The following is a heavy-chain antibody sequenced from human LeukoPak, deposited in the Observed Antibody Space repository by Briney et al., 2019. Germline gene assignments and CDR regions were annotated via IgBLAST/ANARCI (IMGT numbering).Heavy chain of an antibody. CDR1: GFTFSSYA. Sequence: PGGSLRFSCAASGFTFSSYARPWVRQAPGKGLEWVAVISYDGSNKYYADSVKGRFTISRDNSKNTLYLQMSSLRAEDTAVYYCARDYCDSSGPASMYVWGQGATV. CDR2: ISYDGSNK. CDR3: ARDYCDSSGPASMYV. D-gene: IGHD3-22*01. J-gene: IGHJ6*02. V-gene: IGHV3-30*04.